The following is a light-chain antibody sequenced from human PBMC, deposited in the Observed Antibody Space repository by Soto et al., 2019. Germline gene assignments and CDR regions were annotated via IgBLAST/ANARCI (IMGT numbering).Light chain of an antibody. Sequence: EMVMTQSPATLSLSPGERATLSCRASQSVSSYLAWYQQKPGQAPRLLIYDASNRATGIPARFSGSGSGTEFTLTISSLQSEDFAIYYCQQYNNWPPLTFGGGTKVDIK. J-gene: IGKJ4*01. V-gene: IGKV3D-15*01. CDR2: DAS. CDR3: QQYNNWPPLT. CDR1: QSVSSY.